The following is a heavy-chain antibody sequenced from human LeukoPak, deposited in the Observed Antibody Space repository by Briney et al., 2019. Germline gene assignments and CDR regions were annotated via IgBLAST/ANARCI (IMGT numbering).Heavy chain of an antibody. V-gene: IGHV3-23*01. J-gene: IGHJ3*02. CDR2: LSGTGGST. CDR1: GFTFSNYA. CDR3: ARDFSGRGDAFDI. D-gene: IGHD1-26*01. Sequence: GGSLRLSCAASGFTFSNYAMSWVRQAPGKGLEWVSTLSGTGGSTYYADSVKGRFTISRDNSKNTLYLQMNSLRAEDTAVYYCARDFSGRGDAFDIWGQGTMVTVSS.